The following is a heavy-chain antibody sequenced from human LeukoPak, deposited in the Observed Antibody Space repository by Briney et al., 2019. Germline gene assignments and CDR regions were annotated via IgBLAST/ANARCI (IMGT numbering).Heavy chain of an antibody. CDR1: GGSFSGYY. V-gene: IGHV4-34*01. Sequence: SETLSLTCAVYGGSFSGYYWSWIRQPPGKGLEWIGEINHSGSTNYNPSLKSRVTISVDTSKNQFSLKLSSVTAADTAVYYCARHVRDPHDYGDYYFDYWGQGTLVTVSS. CDR2: INHSGST. CDR3: ARHVRDPHDYGDYYFDY. J-gene: IGHJ4*02. D-gene: IGHD4-17*01.